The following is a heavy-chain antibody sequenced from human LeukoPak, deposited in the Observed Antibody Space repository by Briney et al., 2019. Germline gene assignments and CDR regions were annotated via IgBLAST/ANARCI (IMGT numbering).Heavy chain of an antibody. CDR1: GGSISSSSYY. D-gene: IGHD1-26*01. CDR3: AKSGGYGLIDY. V-gene: IGHV4-39*07. J-gene: IGHJ4*02. CDR2: IYYSGST. Sequence: SETLSLTCTVSGGSISSSSYYWGWIRQPPGKGLEWIGSIYYSGSTYYNPSLKSRVTISVDTSKNQFSLRLNSVTAADTAMYYCAKSGGYGLIDYWGQGTRVTVSS.